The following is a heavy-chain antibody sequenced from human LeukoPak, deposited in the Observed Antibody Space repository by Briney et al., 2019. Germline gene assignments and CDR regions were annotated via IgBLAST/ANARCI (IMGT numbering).Heavy chain of an antibody. J-gene: IGHJ6*02. CDR1: GGPNRRCNW. Sequence: ASETLSLTRAVSGGPNRRCNWWGWGRPPPREGVGGVWEIYHSGSTNYNPSLKSRVTISVDKSKNQFSLKLSSVTAADTAVYYCARLKRGAVAVYGMDVWGQGTTVTVSS. CDR3: ARLKRGAVAVYGMDV. D-gene: IGHD6-19*01. CDR2: IYHSGST. V-gene: IGHV4-4*02.